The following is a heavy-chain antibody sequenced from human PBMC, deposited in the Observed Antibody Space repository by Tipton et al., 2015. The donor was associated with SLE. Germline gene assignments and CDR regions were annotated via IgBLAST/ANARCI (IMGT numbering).Heavy chain of an antibody. J-gene: IGHJ4*02. CDR1: GEALGSRNYY. D-gene: IGHD6-13*01. CDR2: INYSGRT. CDR3: ARDINSGFSSSWYGECYLDY. V-gene: IGHV4-39*02. Sequence: GEALGSRNYYWGWIRQPPGKGLGWIASINYSGRTSFNPSLKSRVTISGDTSNNQFSLRMTSVTAADTAMYYCARDINSGFSSSWYGECYLDYWGQGTLVTVSS.